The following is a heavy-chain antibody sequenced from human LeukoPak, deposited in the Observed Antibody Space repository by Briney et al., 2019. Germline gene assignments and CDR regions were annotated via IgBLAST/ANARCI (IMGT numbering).Heavy chain of an antibody. CDR3: AKDPRYYYDSSGYYTPHYFDY. J-gene: IGHJ4*02. V-gene: IGHV3-30*02. Sequence: PGGSLRLSCAASGFTFSSYGMHWVRQAPGKGLEWVAFIRYDGGNKYYADSVKGRFTISRDNSKNTLYLQMNSLRAEDTAVYYCAKDPRYYYDSSGYYTPHYFDYWGQGTLVTVSS. CDR2: IRYDGGNK. D-gene: IGHD3-22*01. CDR1: GFTFSSYG.